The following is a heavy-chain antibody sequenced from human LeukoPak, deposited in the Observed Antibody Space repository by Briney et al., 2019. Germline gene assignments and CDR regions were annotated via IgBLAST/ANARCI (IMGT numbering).Heavy chain of an antibody. CDR2: IYYSGST. V-gene: IGHV4-59*01. Sequence: KPSETLSLTCAVYGGSFNGSYWSWIRQPPGKGLEWIGYIYYSGSTNYNPSLKSRVTISVDTSKNQFSLKLSSVTAADTAVYYCARGDITGDWFYYYYGMDVWGQGTTVTVSS. J-gene: IGHJ6*02. D-gene: IGHD7-27*01. CDR1: GGSFNGSY. CDR3: ARGDITGDWFYYYYGMDV.